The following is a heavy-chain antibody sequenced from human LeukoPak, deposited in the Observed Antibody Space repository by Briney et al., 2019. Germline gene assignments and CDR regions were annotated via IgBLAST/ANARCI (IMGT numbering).Heavy chain of an antibody. CDR1: GGSISSTSSF. D-gene: IGHD2-15*01. CDR3: VRRFVMVVAATPHWYFDL. J-gene: IGHJ2*01. V-gene: IGHV4-39*01. Sequence: PSETLSLTCTVSGGSISSTSSFWGWIRQPPGKGLEWIGNIYYSGSTYYNPSLQSRVTISVDTSKNQFSLKLISVTAADTAVYYCVRRFVMVVAATPHWYFDLWGRGTLVTVSS. CDR2: IYYSGST.